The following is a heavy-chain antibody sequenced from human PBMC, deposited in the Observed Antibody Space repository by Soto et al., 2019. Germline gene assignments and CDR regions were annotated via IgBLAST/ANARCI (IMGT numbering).Heavy chain of an antibody. D-gene: IGHD6-6*01. Sequence: GGSLRLSCAASGFTFSDYSMNWVRQAPGKGLEWVSYISGISSTIYYADSVKGRFTVSRDIARNSLYLQMNSLRDEDTAVYYCARGGIAARRSAFDIWGQGTMVTVSS. CDR3: ARGGIAARRSAFDI. V-gene: IGHV3-48*02. J-gene: IGHJ3*02. CDR2: ISGISSTI. CDR1: GFTFSDYS.